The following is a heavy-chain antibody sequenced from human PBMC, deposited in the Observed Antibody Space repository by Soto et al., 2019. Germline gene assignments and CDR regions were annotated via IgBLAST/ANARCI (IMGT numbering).Heavy chain of an antibody. J-gene: IGHJ4*02. CDR3: ARDSSSGEGFDF. CDR1: GFTFSSHG. D-gene: IGHD7-27*01. V-gene: IGHV3-33*01. Sequence: QVQLVESGGGVVQPGRSLRLSCAASGFTFSSHGMHWVRQAPGKGLEWMADIWYDGNSKDYGDSVRGRFTVSRDNSKNTLYLQMDSLRAEDTAVYYCARDSSSGEGFDFWGQGTLVNVSS. CDR2: IWYDGNSK.